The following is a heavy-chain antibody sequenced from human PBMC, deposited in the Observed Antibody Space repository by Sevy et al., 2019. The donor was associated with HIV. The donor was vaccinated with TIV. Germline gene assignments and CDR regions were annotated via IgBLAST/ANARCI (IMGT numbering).Heavy chain of an antibody. D-gene: IGHD3-10*01. CDR2: ISGSGGST. J-gene: IGHJ5*02. CDR1: GFTFSSYG. V-gene: IGHV3-23*01. Sequence: GGSLRLSCVVSGFTFSSYGMSWVRQAPGEGLECVSHISGSGGSTYYADSVRGRFTISRDNSKNTLYLQMNSLRADDTAVYYCAKETIRGTYDWFDPWGQGTLVTVSS. CDR3: AKETIRGTYDWFDP.